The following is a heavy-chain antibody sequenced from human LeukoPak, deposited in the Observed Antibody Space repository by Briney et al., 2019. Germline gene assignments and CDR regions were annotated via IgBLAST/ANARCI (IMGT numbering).Heavy chain of an antibody. J-gene: IGHJ5*02. CDR1: VGSISSSSYY. V-gene: IGHV4-39*07. CDR3: ARAEYSSSSNWFDP. Sequence: PSETLSLTCTVSVGSISSSSYYWGWIRQPPGKGLEWIGSIYYSGSTYYNPSLKSRVTISVDTSKNQFSLKLSSVTAADTAVYYCARAEYSSSSNWFDPWGQGTLVTVSS. CDR2: IYYSGST. D-gene: IGHD6-6*01.